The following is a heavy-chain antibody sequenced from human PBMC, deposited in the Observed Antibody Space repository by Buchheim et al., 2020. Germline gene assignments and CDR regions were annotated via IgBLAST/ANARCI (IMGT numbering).Heavy chain of an antibody. J-gene: IGHJ4*02. CDR1: GFTFSSYG. Sequence: QVQLVESGGGVVQPGRSLRLSCAASGFTFSSYGMHWVRQAPGKGLEWVAVISYDGSNKYYADSVKGRFTISRDNSKNTLYLQMNSLRAEDTAVYYCAKDRANWNYGGGFDYWGQGTL. CDR2: ISYDGSNK. CDR3: AKDRANWNYGGGFDY. V-gene: IGHV3-30*18. D-gene: IGHD1-7*01.